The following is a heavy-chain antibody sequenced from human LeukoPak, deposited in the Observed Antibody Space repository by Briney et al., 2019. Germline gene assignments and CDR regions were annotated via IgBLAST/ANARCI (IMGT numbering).Heavy chain of an antibody. Sequence: GGSLRLSCAGSGFTFNRYWMSWARQAPGKGLEWVANINEDGSVKSYVDSVRGRFTISRDNAKNSLFLQMDSLTADDTAVYYCVKNTMGGQGTLVTVSS. CDR3: VKNTM. J-gene: IGHJ4*02. D-gene: IGHD3-10*01. CDR2: INEDGSVK. V-gene: IGHV3-7*01. CDR1: GFTFNRYW.